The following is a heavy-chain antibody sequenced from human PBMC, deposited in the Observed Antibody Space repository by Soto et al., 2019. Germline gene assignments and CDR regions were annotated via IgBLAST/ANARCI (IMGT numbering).Heavy chain of an antibody. J-gene: IGHJ4*02. CDR3: ARGVSAGVDY. CDR2: MQPSTGRA. D-gene: IGHD1-26*01. V-gene: IGHV1-8*01. Sequence: GASVKVSCKASGYSFTSLDINWVRQTAGQGLEWMGWMQPSTGRAGYAQKFQGRVTMTRDTSINTAYMELTTLTSDDTAFYYCARGVSAGVDYWGQGTLVTVSS. CDR1: GYSFTSLD.